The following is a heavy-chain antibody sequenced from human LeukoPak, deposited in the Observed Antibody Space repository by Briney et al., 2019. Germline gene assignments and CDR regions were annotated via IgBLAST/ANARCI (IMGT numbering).Heavy chain of an antibody. J-gene: IGHJ2*01. V-gene: IGHV4-4*07. D-gene: IGHD6-6*01. CDR1: GGSISSYY. CDR3: ARVAEYSSSPGYWYFDL. CDR2: IYTSGST. Sequence: SETLSLTCTVSGGSISSYYWTWIRQPAGKGLEWIGRIYTSGSTNYNPSLKSRVTMSVDTSKNQFSLKLNSVTAADTAVYYCARVAEYSSSPGYWYFDLWGRGTLVTVSS.